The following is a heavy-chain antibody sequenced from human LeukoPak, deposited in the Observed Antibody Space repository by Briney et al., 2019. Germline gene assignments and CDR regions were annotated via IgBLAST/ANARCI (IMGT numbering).Heavy chain of an antibody. J-gene: IGHJ4*02. D-gene: IGHD3-9*01. CDR2: IRGNNGDT. Sequence: ASVKVSGKASGYTFTAYGISWVRQAPGQGLEWMGWIRGNNGDTNYAQNLQGRVTMTTDTSTSTAYMELKSLRSDDTAVYFCARVDLLNGYYFFDYWGQGTLVTVSS. CDR1: GYTFTAYG. CDR3: ARVDLLNGYYFFDY. V-gene: IGHV1-18*01.